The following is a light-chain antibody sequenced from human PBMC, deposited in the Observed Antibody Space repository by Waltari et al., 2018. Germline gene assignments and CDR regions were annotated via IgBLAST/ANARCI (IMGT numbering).Light chain of an antibody. J-gene: IGKJ1*01. CDR1: QSISSW. CDR3: QQYNSNST. Sequence: DIQMTQSPSTLSASVGDRVTITCRASQSISSWLAWYQQKPGKAPKLLIYKASSLESGVPSRFSGSGSWTEFTLTISSLQPDDFATYYCQQYNSNSTFGQGTKVEIK. CDR2: KAS. V-gene: IGKV1-5*03.